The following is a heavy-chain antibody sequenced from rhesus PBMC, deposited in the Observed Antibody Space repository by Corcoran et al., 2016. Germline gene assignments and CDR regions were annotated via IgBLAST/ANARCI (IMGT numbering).Heavy chain of an antibody. CDR3: ARNEYYYDSGYIY. CDR1: GGSISDYY. CDR2: IGGGRWTP. V-gene: IGHV4-165*02. D-gene: IGHD3-28*01. J-gene: IGHJ4*01. Sequence: QVQLQESGPGLVKPSETLSLTCAVSGGSISDYYWNWIRQPPGKGLEGIGYIGGGRWTPYYNPSLKSRVSISTDPSKNQFSLKLSSVTAADTAVYYCARNEYYYDSGYIYWGRGVLVTVSS.